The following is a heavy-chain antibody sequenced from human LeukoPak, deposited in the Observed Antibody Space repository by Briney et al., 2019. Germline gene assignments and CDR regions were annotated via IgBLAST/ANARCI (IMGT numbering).Heavy chain of an antibody. D-gene: IGHD3-10*01. J-gene: IGHJ5*02. V-gene: IGHV3-23*01. CDR1: GFTFSSYA. Sequence: GGSLRLSCAASGFTFSSYAMSWVRQAPGKGLEWVSAISGSGGSTYYADSVKGRFTISRDNSKNTVYVQMKSLRDEDTAVYYCALNAYYSGMTTWGQGTLVTVSS. CDR3: ALNAYYSGMTT. CDR2: ISGSGGST.